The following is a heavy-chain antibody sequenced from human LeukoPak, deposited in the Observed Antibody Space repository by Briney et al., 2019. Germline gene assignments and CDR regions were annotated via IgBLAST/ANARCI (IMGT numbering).Heavy chain of an antibody. CDR1: GGSFSGYY. V-gene: IGHV4-34*01. CDR2: INHSGST. Sequence: PSETLSLTCTVYGGSFSGYYWSWIRQPPGKGLEWIGEINHSGSTNYNPSLKSRVTISVDTSKNQFSLKLSSVTAADTAVYYCARLRGRGYCSSTSRYSTGWFDPWGQRTLVTVSS. CDR3: ARLRGRGYCSSTSRYSTGWFDP. D-gene: IGHD2-2*01. J-gene: IGHJ5*02.